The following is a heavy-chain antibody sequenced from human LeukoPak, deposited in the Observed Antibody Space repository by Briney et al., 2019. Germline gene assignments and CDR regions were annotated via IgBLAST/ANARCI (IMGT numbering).Heavy chain of an antibody. Sequence: PGGSLRLSCAASGLTFSSYAMSWVRQAPGKGLEWVSAISGSGGSTYYADSVNGRFTISRDNSKNTLYLQMNSLRAEDTAVYYCARDLSDLFSGYYYFDYWGQGTLVTVSS. J-gene: IGHJ4*02. D-gene: IGHD3-22*01. CDR2: ISGSGGST. CDR3: ARDLSDLFSGYYYFDY. V-gene: IGHV3-23*01. CDR1: GLTFSSYA.